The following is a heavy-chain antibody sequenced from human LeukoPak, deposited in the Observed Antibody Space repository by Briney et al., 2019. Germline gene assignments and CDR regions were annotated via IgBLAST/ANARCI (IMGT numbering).Heavy chain of an antibody. J-gene: IGHJ6*02. V-gene: IGHV1-24*01. CDR3: ESPSRYSGYEHYGMDI. CDR2: FDPEDGET. D-gene: IGHD5-12*01. Sequence: ASVKVSCKVSGYTLTELSMHWMRQAPGKGLEWMGGFDPEDGETIYAQKFQGRVTMTEDTSTDTAYMELSSLRSEDTDVYYCESPSRYSGYEHYGMDIWGQGTTVTVSS. CDR1: GYTLTELS.